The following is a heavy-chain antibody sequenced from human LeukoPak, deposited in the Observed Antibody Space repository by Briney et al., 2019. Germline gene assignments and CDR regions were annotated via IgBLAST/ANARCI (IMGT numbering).Heavy chain of an antibody. CDR2: INEDGSGK. CDR3: VRDDGDV. CDR1: GFTFSKYW. V-gene: IGHV3-7*01. J-gene: IGHJ6*04. Sequence: GGSRRLSCVFSGFTFSKYWMKWVRQAPGKGLEWVASINEDGSGKYSMDSVKDRVTISRDNAKNSLDLQINSLTVEDTAIYYCVRDDGDVWGKGTTVTVSS.